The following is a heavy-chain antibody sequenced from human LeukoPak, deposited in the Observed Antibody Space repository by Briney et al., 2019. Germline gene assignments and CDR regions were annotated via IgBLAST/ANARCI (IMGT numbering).Heavy chain of an antibody. V-gene: IGHV4-4*02. CDR1: GGSISSSNW. CDR2: IYHSGST. D-gene: IGHD3-16*02. J-gene: IGHJ3*02. Sequence: SETLSLTCAVSGGSISSSNWWSWVRQPPGKGLEWIGEIYHSGSTNYNPSLKSRVTISVDKSKNQFSLKLSSVTAADTAVYYCARFIMITFGGVIEYDAFDIWGQGTMVTVSS. CDR3: ARFIMITFGGVIEYDAFDI.